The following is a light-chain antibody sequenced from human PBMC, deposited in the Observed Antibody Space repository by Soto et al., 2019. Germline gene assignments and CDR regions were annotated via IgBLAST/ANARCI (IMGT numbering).Light chain of an antibody. Sequence: EIVMTQSPVTLSVSPGERATLSCRASQNISNNLAWYQQKPGQAPRLLIYGASTRATGLPARFSGSGSGTQFTLTISSLQSEDFAVYFCQQYNNWPITFGQGTRLEIK. CDR1: QNISNN. J-gene: IGKJ5*01. CDR2: GAS. CDR3: QQYNNWPIT. V-gene: IGKV3-15*01.